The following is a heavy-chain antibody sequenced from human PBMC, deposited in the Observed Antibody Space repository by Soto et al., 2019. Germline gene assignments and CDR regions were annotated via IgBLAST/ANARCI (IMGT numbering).Heavy chain of an antibody. CDR3: ARYDYDFWSGYSVSDY. D-gene: IGHD3-3*01. CDR1: GFTFSSYW. CDR2: IKQDGSEK. J-gene: IGHJ4*02. V-gene: IGHV3-7*01. Sequence: GGSLRLSCAASGFTFSSYWMSWVRQAPGKGLEWVANIKQDGSEKYYVDSVKGRFTISRDNAKNSLYLQMNSLRAEDTAVYYCARYDYDFWSGYSVSDYWRQGTLVTVSS.